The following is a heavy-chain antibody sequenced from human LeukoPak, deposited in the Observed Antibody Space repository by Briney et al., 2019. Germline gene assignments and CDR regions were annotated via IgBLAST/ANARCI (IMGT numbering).Heavy chain of an antibody. CDR2: MDPKRRTQ. J-gene: IGHJ4*02. CDR3: AIGRNKGLRYPLLFAY. V-gene: IGHV1-8*01. CDR1: GYTFTSYV. D-gene: IGHD1-26*01. Sequence: SVKVSCKASGYTFTSYVINWVRQATGQGGEGMGWMDPKRRTQGYAEEFQRRLNMTMNTSISTAYKEPSSLRYEDTAVYYSAIGRNKGLRYPLLFAYWGQGTLVTVPS.